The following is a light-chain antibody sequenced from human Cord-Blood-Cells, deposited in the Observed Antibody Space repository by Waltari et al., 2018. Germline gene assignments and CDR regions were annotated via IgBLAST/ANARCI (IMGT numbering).Light chain of an antibody. CDR1: RSDVERYNL. V-gene: IGLV2-23*01. Sequence: QSALTQPASVSGSPGQSITISCTGTRSDVERYNLVSWYQQHPGKAPKLMIYEGSKRPSGVSNRFSGSKSGNTASLTISGLQAEDEADYYCCSYAGSSTVVFGGGTKLTVL. CDR2: EGS. CDR3: CSYAGSSTVV. J-gene: IGLJ2*01.